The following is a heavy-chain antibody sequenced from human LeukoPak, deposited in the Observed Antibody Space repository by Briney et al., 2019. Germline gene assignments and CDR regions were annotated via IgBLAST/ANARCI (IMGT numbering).Heavy chain of an antibody. V-gene: IGHV4-39*01. CDR2: IYYSGST. J-gene: IGHJ5*02. D-gene: IGHD6-6*01. Sequence: SETLSLTCTVSVCSISSSSYYSGWIRQPPGKGLEWIGSIYYSGSTYYNPSLKSRVTISVDTSKNQFSLKLSSVTAADTAVYSCARHYCSSSEDNWFDPWGQGTLVTVSS. CDR1: VCSISSSSYY. CDR3: ARHYCSSSEDNWFDP.